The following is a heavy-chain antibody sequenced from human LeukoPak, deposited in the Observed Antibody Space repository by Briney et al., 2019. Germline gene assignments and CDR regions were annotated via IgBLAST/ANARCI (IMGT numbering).Heavy chain of an antibody. J-gene: IGHJ6*02. D-gene: IGHD3-22*01. V-gene: IGHV3-66*02. CDR2: IYRGGST. Sequence: GGSLRLSCAASGFTVSSNYMSWVRQAPGKGVEGVSVIYRGGSTYYADSVKGRFTISSDNSKNTLYLQMNSLRAEDTAVYYCASSAYYDSSGYLDVWGQGTTVTVSS. CDR3: ASSAYYDSSGYLDV. CDR1: GFTVSSNY.